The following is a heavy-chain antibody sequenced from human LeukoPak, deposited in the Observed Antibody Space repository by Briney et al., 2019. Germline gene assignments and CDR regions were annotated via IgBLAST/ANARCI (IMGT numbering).Heavy chain of an antibody. CDR3: ARSWSERSRHYYGLDV. CDR2: ISAYNGNT. J-gene: IGHJ6*02. CDR1: GYTFTSFG. D-gene: IGHD6-13*01. Sequence: GASVRVSCKASGYTFTSFGITWVRQASGQRLECMAWISAYNGNTNYAQKLQGRVSASTDTSTSTAYMELRSLRPDDTAVYYCARSWSERSRHYYGLDVWGQGTTVTVSS. V-gene: IGHV1-18*01.